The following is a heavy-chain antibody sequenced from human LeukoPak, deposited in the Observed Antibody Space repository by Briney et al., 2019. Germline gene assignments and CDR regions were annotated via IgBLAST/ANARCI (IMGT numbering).Heavy chain of an antibody. CDR1: GGTFSSYA. Sequence: SVKVSCKASGGTFSSYAISWVRQAPGQGLEWMGRIIPILGIANYAQKFQGRVTNTADKSTSTAYMELSSLRSDDTAVYYCARDQKVGVTPYFGMDVWGQGTAVTVSS. D-gene: IGHD1-26*01. V-gene: IGHV1-69*04. CDR2: IIPILGIA. CDR3: ARDQKVGVTPYFGMDV. J-gene: IGHJ6*02.